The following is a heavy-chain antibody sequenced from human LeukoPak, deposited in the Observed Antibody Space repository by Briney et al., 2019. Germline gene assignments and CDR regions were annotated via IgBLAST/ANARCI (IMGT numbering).Heavy chain of an antibody. D-gene: IGHD5-24*01. Sequence: PGGSLRLSCVASGFTFSSYSMSWVRQAPGKGLEWVANIKQDGSEKYYVDSVKGRFTISRDNAKNSLYLQMNSLRAEDTAVYYCAGRWPQWVFQHWGQGTLVTVSS. J-gene: IGHJ1*01. CDR3: AGRWPQWVFQH. CDR2: IKQDGSEK. CDR1: GFTFSSYS. V-gene: IGHV3-7*01.